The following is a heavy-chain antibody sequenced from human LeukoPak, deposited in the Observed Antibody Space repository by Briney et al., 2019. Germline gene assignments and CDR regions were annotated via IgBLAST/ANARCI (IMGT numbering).Heavy chain of an antibody. CDR1: GYTFTSYD. V-gene: IGHV1-8*01. J-gene: IGHJ4*02. CDR3: ARGNYYDRSYYFDY. Sequence: ASVKVSCKASGYTFTSYDINWVRQATGQGLEWMGRMNPNSGNTGYAQKFQGRVAMTRITSISTAYMELSSLRSEDTAVYYCARGNYYDRSYYFDYWGQGTLVTVSS. CDR2: MNPNSGNT. D-gene: IGHD3-22*01.